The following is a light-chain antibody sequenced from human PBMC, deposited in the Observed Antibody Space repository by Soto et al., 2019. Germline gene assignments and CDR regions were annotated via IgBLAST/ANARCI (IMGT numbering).Light chain of an antibody. CDR2: AAS. J-gene: IGKJ2*01. CDR3: QQYGSSPRYT. V-gene: IGKV3-20*01. CDR1: QSVNRNY. Sequence: EIVLTQSPGTLSLSPGERATLSSRASQSVNRNYSAWYQQKPGQAPRILIDAASSRATGSPDRCSGSGSGTYFTLTISRLEHDDLAVYYCQQYGSSPRYTFGQGTKLEIK.